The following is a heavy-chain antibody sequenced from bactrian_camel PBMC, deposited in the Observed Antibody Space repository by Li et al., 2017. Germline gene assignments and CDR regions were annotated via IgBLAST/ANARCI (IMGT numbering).Heavy chain of an antibody. CDR2: IGYLGTT. V-gene: IGHV3S53*01. J-gene: IGHJ6*01. Sequence: VQLVESGGGSVQAGGSLRLSCAASGYTYRDSCMGWFRQAPGKEREGVARIGYLGTTTYADSVKGRFTISKDNAKNTLYLQMNSLKPEDTAQYYCTADLCSTPERLVALMPPFISPFQAWSQGTQVTVS. CDR3: TADLCSTPERLVALMPPFISPFQA. D-gene: IGHD7*01. CDR1: GYTYRDSC.